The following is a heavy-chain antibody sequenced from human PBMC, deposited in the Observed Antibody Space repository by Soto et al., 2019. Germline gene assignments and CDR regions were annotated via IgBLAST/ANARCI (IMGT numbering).Heavy chain of an antibody. D-gene: IGHD3-10*01. CDR2: IPDDGTNK. CDR3: PREGHGDWFDP. V-gene: IGHV3-30-3*01. CDR1: GFTFSTYA. J-gene: IGHJ5*02. Sequence: GGSLRLSCAASGFTFSTYAMHWVRQAPGKGLEWVAAIPDDGTNKYYADSVKGRFTISRDNSRDTLYLQMNSLRAEDTAVYYCPREGHGDWFDPWGQGTLVTVSS.